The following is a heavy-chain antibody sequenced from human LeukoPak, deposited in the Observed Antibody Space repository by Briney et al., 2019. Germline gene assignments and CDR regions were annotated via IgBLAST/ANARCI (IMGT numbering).Heavy chain of an antibody. J-gene: IGHJ3*02. CDR3: ARDTTITTDAFDM. CDR1: GGTFNTHG. V-gene: IGHV1-69*13. D-gene: IGHD4-11*01. CDR2: IIPIYNTA. Sequence: SVKVSCKASGGTFNTHGITWVRQAPGQGLEWLGGIIPIYNTAKYAQKFQGRVTITADESTSTAYMELSSLGSEDTAVYYCARDTTITTDAFDMWGQGTLVTVSP.